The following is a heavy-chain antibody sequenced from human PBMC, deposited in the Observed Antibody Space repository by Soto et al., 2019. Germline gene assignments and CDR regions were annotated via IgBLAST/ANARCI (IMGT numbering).Heavy chain of an antibody. CDR2: IYYSGST. Sequence: SETLSLTCTVSGGSISSGDYYWSWIRQPPGKGLEWIGYIYYSGSTYYNPSLKSRVTISVDTSKNQFSLKLSSVTAADTAVYYCARARIVVVTANYYFDYWGQGTLVTV. CDR1: GGSISSGDYY. CDR3: ARARIVVVTANYYFDY. V-gene: IGHV4-30-4*01. J-gene: IGHJ4*02. D-gene: IGHD2-21*02.